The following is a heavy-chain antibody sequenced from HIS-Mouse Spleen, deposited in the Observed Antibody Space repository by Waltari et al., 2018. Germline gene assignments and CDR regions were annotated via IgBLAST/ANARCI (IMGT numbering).Heavy chain of an antibody. J-gene: IGHJ4*02. CDR3: ARGGPITIFGVVTPFEY. CDR1: GYPFTAYY. Sequence: QVQLVPSGAEVKKPGASVKVPCKASGYPFTAYYMHWVRQSPEQGLERMGWINPNSGGTNYAQKFQGRVTMTRDTSISTAYMELSRLRSDDTAVYYCARGGPITIFGVVTPFEYWGQGTLVTVSS. D-gene: IGHD3-3*01. V-gene: IGHV1-2*02. CDR2: INPNSGGT.